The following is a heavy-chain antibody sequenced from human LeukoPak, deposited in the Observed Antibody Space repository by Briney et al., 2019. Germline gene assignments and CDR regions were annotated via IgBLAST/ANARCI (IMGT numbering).Heavy chain of an antibody. Sequence: SETLSLTRTVSLASFSNYFWSAIPAPPRRGGEWIGYIYYTGNTNSNPSLRSRAAISVDTSKNQSTLKLRSVTAADTAVYYCARSILAGYYFDYWGRGTVVTVSS. CDR1: LASFSNYF. V-gene: IGHV4-59*01. CDR2: IYYTGNT. J-gene: IGHJ4*02. D-gene: IGHD3-9*01. CDR3: ARSILAGYYFDY.